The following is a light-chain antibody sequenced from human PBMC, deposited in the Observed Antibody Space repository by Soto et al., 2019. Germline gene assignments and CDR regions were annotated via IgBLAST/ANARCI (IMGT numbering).Light chain of an antibody. CDR3: QQYYRSSIT. V-gene: IGKV1-5*01. CDR2: DAS. Sequence: DIQMTQSPSTLSAFVGDKVINNFRASQTLNNYLAWYHQKPGKAPKLLIYDASTLERGVPSRFSGTGSGTEFTLTISSLQPDDFATYYCQQYYRSSITFGQGTRLEI. J-gene: IGKJ5*01. CDR1: QTLNNY.